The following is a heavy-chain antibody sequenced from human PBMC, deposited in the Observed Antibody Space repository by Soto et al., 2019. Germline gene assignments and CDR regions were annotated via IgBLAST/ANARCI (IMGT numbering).Heavy chain of an antibody. J-gene: IGHJ4*02. CDR3: ARDRHHRVLMVYGSFDY. CDR1: GFTFSSYA. V-gene: IGHV3-30-3*01. Sequence: PGGSLKLSCAASGFTFSSYAMHWVRQAPGKGLEWVAVISYDGSNKYYADSVKGRFTISRDNSKNTLYLQMNSLRAEDTAVYYSARDRHHRVLMVYGSFDYWGQGTLVTVSS. D-gene: IGHD2-8*01. CDR2: ISYDGSNK.